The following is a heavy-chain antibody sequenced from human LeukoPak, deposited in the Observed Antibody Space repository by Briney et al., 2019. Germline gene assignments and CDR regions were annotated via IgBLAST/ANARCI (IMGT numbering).Heavy chain of an antibody. D-gene: IGHD3-22*01. V-gene: IGHV4-30-2*01. CDR1: GGSISSGGYS. Sequence: SSQTLSLTCAVSGGSISSGGYSWSWIRQPPGKGLEWIGYIYHSGSTYYNPSLKSRVTISVDRSKNQFSLKLSSVTAADTAVYYCARGHYYDSSGYYGGYYYYGMDVWGQGTTVTVSS. CDR2: IYHSGST. CDR3: ARGHYYDSSGYYGGYYYYGMDV. J-gene: IGHJ6*02.